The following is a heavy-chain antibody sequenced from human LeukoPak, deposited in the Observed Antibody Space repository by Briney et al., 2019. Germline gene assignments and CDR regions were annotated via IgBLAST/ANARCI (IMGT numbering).Heavy chain of an antibody. Sequence: GGSLRLSCAASGFTFSSYAMSWVRQAPGEGLEWVSAISGSGGSTYYADSVKGRFTISRDNSKNTLYLQMNSLRAEDTAVYYCAKDATAVVPAALYWYFDFWGRGTLVTVSS. CDR3: AKDATAVVPAALYWYFDF. CDR2: ISGSGGST. J-gene: IGHJ2*01. D-gene: IGHD2-2*01. CDR1: GFTFSSYA. V-gene: IGHV3-23*01.